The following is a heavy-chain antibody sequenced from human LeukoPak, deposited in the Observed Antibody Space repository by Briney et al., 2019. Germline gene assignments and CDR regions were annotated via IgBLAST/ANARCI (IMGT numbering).Heavy chain of an antibody. CDR3: ARDRYSSGTYYYYYMDV. J-gene: IGHJ6*03. D-gene: IGHD6-25*01. CDR2: ISAYNGNT. CDR1: GYTFTSYG. V-gene: IGHV1-18*01. Sequence: GASVKVSCKASGYTFTSYGISWVRQAPGQGLEWMGWISAYNGNTNYAQKLQGRVTMTTDTSTSTAYMELRSLRSDDTAVYYCARDRYSSGTYYYYYMDVWGKGTTVTVS.